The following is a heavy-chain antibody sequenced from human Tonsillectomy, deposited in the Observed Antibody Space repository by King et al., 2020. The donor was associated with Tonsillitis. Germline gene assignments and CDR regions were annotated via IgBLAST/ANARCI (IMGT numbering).Heavy chain of an antibody. CDR2: ISTTSGYI. V-gene: IGHV3-21*01. CDR3: AKDSAVVTPGLFDY. J-gene: IGHJ4*02. CDR1: GFTFSSYG. Sequence: VQLVVSGGGLVKPGGSLRLSCAASGFTFSSYGMNGVRQAPGKGLEWVSSISTTSGYIYYADSLKGQFTISRDNAKNSLYLQMNRLRAEDTAVYYCAKDSAVVTPGLFDYWGQGSLVTVSS. D-gene: IGHD4-23*01.